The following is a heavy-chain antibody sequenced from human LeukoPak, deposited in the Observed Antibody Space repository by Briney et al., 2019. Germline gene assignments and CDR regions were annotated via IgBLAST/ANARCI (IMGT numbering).Heavy chain of an antibody. CDR1: GGSISSGGYY. Sequence: SQTLSLTCTVSGGSISSGGYYWSWIRQPPGKGLEWIGYIYHSGSTYYNPSLKSRVTISVDRSKNQFSLKLSSVTAADTAVYYCARMGGGGIVGATEGVEWFDPWGQGTLVTVSS. CDR2: IYHSGST. V-gene: IGHV4-30-2*01. D-gene: IGHD1-26*01. J-gene: IGHJ5*02. CDR3: ARMGGGGIVGATEGVEWFDP.